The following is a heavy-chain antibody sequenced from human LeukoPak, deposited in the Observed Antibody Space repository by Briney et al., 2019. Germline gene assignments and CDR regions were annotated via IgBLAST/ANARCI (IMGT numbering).Heavy chain of an antibody. D-gene: IGHD6-6*01. J-gene: IGHJ2*01. CDR3: AKDIIPDSSSGDWYFDL. Sequence: GGSLRLSCAASGFTFSSYSMNWVRQAPGKGLEWVSSISSSSSYIYYADSVKGRFTISRDNAKNSLYLQMNSLRAEDTALYYCAKDIIPDSSSGDWYFDLWGRGTLVTVSS. CDR2: ISSSSSYI. V-gene: IGHV3-21*04. CDR1: GFTFSSYS.